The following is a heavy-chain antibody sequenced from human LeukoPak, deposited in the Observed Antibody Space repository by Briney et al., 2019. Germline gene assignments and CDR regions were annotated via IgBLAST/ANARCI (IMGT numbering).Heavy chain of an antibody. CDR3: ARITGYSSGWYQGEIDY. J-gene: IGHJ4*02. Sequence: PSETLSLTCTAPGGPISSYYWSWIRQPAGKGLKWIGRIYTSGSTNYNPSLKSRVTMSVDTSKNQFSLKLSSVTAADTAVYYCARITGYSSGWYQGEIDYWGQGTLVTVSS. D-gene: IGHD6-19*01. V-gene: IGHV4-4*07. CDR2: IYTSGST. CDR1: GGPISSYY.